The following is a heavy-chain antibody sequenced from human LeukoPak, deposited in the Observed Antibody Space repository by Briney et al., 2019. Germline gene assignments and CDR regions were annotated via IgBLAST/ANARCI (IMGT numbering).Heavy chain of an antibody. CDR3: ARVQSSSSLDY. D-gene: IGHD6-6*01. CDR1: GFTFSDYY. V-gene: IGHV3-11*06. Sequence: GGSLRLSCAASGFTFSDYYMSWIRQAPGKGLEWVSYISSGSSYTNYADSVKGRFTISRDNAKNSLYLQMNSLRAEDTAVYYCARVQSSSSLDYWGQGTLVTVSS. CDR2: ISSGSSYT. J-gene: IGHJ4*02.